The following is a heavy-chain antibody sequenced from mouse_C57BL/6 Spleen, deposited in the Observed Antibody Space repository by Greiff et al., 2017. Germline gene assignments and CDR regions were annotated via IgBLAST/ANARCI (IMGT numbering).Heavy chain of an antibody. V-gene: IGHV1-74*01. Sequence: QVQLQQPGAELVKPGASVKVSCKASGYTFTSYWMHWVKQRPGQGLEWIGRIHPSDSDTNYNQKFKGKATLTVDKSSSTAYMQLSSLTSEDSAVYYCAIAPITTVVEGAMDYWGQGTSVTVAS. CDR1: GYTFTSYW. CDR3: AIAPITTVVEGAMDY. J-gene: IGHJ4*01. CDR2: IHPSDSDT. D-gene: IGHD1-1*01.